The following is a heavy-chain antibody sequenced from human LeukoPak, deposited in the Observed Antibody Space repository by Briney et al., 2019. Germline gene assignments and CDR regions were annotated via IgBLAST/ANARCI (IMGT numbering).Heavy chain of an antibody. J-gene: IGHJ5*02. Sequence: GGSLTLSCAASGFTFSSYAMHWVRQAPGKGLEWVAVISYDGSNKYYADSVKGRFTISRDNSMNTLYLQMNSLRAEDTAVYYCASLEIVVMVAVPFESNWFDPWGQGTLVTVSS. D-gene: IGHD2-15*01. CDR3: ASLEIVVMVAVPFESNWFDP. V-gene: IGHV3-30-3*01. CDR2: ISYDGSNK. CDR1: GFTFSSYA.